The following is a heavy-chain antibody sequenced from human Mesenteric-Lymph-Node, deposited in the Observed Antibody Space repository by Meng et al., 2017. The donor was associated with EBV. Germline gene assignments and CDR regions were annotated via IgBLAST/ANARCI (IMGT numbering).Heavy chain of an antibody. CDR1: GDSVSTTTAAA. CDR2: TYYRSKWYT. V-gene: IGHV6-1*01. CDR3: TREASTGDFDY. J-gene: IGHJ4*02. Sequence: QVQLQQSGPGLVKPSQTLSLTCAISGDSVSTTTAAAWNWIRQSPSRGLEWLGRTYYRSKWYTDYAVSVKSLIIINSDTSKNQFSLQLNSVTLEDTAVYYCTREASTGDFDYWGQGTLVTVSS. D-gene: IGHD7-27*01.